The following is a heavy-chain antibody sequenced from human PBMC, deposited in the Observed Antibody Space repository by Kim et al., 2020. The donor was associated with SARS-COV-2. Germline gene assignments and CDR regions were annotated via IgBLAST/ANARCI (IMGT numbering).Heavy chain of an antibody. Sequence: GRFTIYRDNSKNELYLQMNGLRAEDTAVYYCAKGMITFGGVIVGYGMDVWGQGTTVTVSS. D-gene: IGHD3-16*02. V-gene: IGHV3-30*02. J-gene: IGHJ6*02. CDR3: AKGMITFGGVIVGYGMDV.